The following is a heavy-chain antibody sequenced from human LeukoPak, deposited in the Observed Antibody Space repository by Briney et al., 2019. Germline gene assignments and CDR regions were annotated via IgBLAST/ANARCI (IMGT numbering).Heavy chain of an antibody. V-gene: IGHV3-30*18. CDR3: AKGGQQLVRYYFDY. Sequence: GRSLRLSCAASGFTFSSYGMHWVRQAPGKGLEWVAVISYDGSNEYYADSVKGRFTVSRDNSKNTLYLQMNSLRAEDTAVCYCAKGGQQLVRYYFDYWGQGTLVTVSS. CDR2: ISYDGSNE. D-gene: IGHD6-13*01. CDR1: GFTFSSYG. J-gene: IGHJ4*02.